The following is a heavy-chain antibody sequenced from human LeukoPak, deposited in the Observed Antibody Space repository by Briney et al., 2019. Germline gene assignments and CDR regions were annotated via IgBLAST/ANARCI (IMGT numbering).Heavy chain of an antibody. CDR2: ISGSGGST. J-gene: IGHJ6*02. Sequence: GGSLRLSCAASGSTFSNHAMSWVRQAPGKGLEWVSVISGSGGSTYYADSVKGRFAISRDNSKTTLYLQMNSLRAEDTAVYYCAKIQYGPPYYYYGMDVWGQGTTVTVSS. V-gene: IGHV3-23*01. CDR3: AKIQYGPPYYYYGMDV. D-gene: IGHD4-17*01. CDR1: GSTFSNHA.